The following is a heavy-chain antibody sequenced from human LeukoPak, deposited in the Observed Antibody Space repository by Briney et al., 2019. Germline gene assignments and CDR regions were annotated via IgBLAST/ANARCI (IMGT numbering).Heavy chain of an antibody. Sequence: PGGSLRLSCAASGFTFSNYSMNWVRQAPGKGLEWVSSIGSTSDLRYYADSLKGRVTISRDNAKNSLYLQMSSLRVEDTAVYYCARSCDGDCYSDYWGQGTLVTVSS. CDR2: IGSTSDLR. V-gene: IGHV3-21*01. CDR1: GFTFSNYS. D-gene: IGHD2-21*02. J-gene: IGHJ4*02. CDR3: ARSCDGDCYSDY.